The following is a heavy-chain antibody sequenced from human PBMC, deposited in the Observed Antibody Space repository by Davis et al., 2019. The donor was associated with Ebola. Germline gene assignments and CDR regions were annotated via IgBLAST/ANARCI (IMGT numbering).Heavy chain of an antibody. CDR3: ARGGYSYGYVYYYGMDV. V-gene: IGHV4-38-2*02. CDR1: GYSINRGFT. D-gene: IGHD5-18*01. J-gene: IGHJ6*02. Sequence: MPSETLSLTCSVSGYSINRGFTWGWIRQPPGKGLEWIGSIYHSGSTNYSPSLKSRVTVSADTSKNQFSLRLKSVTAADTAVYYCARGGYSYGYVYYYGMDVWGQGTTVTVSS. CDR2: IYHSGST.